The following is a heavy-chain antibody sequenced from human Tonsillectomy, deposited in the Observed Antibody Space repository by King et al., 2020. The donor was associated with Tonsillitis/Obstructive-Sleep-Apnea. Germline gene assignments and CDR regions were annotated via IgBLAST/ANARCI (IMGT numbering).Heavy chain of an antibody. Sequence: VQLVESGGGLVKPGGSLRLSCAASGFTFSSYSMNWVRQAPGKGLEWVSSISSSSSYIYYADSVKGRFTISRDNAKNSLYLQMNSLRAEDTAVYYCARDDDYSNYVDYWGQGTLVTVSS. V-gene: IGHV3-21*01. CDR1: GFTFSSYS. CDR3: ARDDDYSNYVDY. CDR2: ISSSSSYI. D-gene: IGHD4-11*01. J-gene: IGHJ4*02.